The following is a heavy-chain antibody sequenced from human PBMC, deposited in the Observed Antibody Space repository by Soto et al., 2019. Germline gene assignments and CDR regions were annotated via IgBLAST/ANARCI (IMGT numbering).Heavy chain of an antibody. Sequence: PGESLKISCKGCGCSFAGYWITWVRQKPGKGLEWMGRIDPSDSQTYYSPSFRGHVTISVTKSITTVFLQWSSLRASDTAMYYCARQIYDSDTGPNFQYYFDSWGQGTPVTVSS. D-gene: IGHD3-22*01. CDR1: GCSFAGYW. CDR3: ARQIYDSDTGPNFQYYFDS. J-gene: IGHJ4*02. V-gene: IGHV5-10-1*01. CDR2: IDPSDSQT.